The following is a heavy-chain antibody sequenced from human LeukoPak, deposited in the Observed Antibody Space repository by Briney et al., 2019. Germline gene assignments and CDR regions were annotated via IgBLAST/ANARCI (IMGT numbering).Heavy chain of an antibody. J-gene: IGHJ4*02. CDR3: AWIYYNSGYYGY. V-gene: IGHV3-7*04. CDR1: GFTLSTYW. CDR2: INQGGSEK. Sequence: PGGSLRLSCAASGFTLSTYWMSWVRQAPGKGLEWVANINQGGSEKHCVDSVRGRLTIPRHNPKHALYVHMNSLRAEHRAVYYCAWIYYNSGYYGYWGQGTLVTVSS. D-gene: IGHD3-22*01.